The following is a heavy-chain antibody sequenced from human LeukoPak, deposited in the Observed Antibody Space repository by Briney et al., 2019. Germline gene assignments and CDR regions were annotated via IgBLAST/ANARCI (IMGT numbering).Heavy chain of an antibody. CDR3: ERRVYFWDCRSTTCQQEDYFDY. CDR1: GGSFSSYY. Sequence: SETLSLTCAVYGGSFSSYYWSWIRQPPGKGLEWIGEINHTGSTKYNPSLKSRVTISVDTFKNQFSLKLSSVTAADTAVYYCERRVYFWDCRSTTCQQEDYFDYWGQGTLVTVSS. V-gene: IGHV4-34*01. D-gene: IGHD2-2*01. J-gene: IGHJ4*02. CDR2: INHTGST.